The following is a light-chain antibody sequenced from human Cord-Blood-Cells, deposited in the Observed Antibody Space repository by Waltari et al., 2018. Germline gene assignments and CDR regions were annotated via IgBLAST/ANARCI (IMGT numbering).Light chain of an antibody. CDR3: QQYGSSPPLT. CDR2: GAS. Sequence: EIVLTQSPGTLSLSPGERANLPCRASQSFSSSYLAWYQQKPGQAPRLLIYGASSRATGIPDRFIGSGSGTDFTLTISRLEPEDCAVYYCQQYGSSPPLTFGGGTKVEIK. V-gene: IGKV3-20*01. CDR1: QSFSSSY. J-gene: IGKJ4*01.